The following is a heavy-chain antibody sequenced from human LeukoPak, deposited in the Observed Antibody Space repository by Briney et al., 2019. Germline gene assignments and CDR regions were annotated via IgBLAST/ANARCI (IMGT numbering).Heavy chain of an antibody. CDR2: IYASGST. CDR3: ARGGGGTLKLPNFDYYYYFMDV. CDR1: GSSISSGGYY. D-gene: IGHD5-24*01. Sequence: SQTLSLTCTVSGSSISSGGYYWTWIRQPPGKGLEWIGHIYASGSTYYNPSLKSRVTISVDTSKNQFSLKLSSVTAADTAMYYCARGGGGTLKLPNFDYYYYFMDVWGKGTTVTVSS. J-gene: IGHJ6*03. V-gene: IGHV4-30-2*01.